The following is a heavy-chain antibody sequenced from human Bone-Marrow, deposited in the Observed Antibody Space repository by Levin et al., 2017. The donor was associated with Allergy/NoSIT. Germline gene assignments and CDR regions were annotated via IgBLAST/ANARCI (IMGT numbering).Heavy chain of an antibody. V-gene: IGHV1-8*01. J-gene: IGHJ4*02. Sequence: ASVKVSCKTSGYTFTTYDINWLRQATGQGLEWMGWMNPNTGHTGSTERFQGRLTLTWNPSISTAYMELSSLRFEDTAVYYCARQSSSSALIDHWGQGTLVTVSS. CDR2: MNPNTGHT. CDR3: ARQSSSSALIDH. D-gene: IGHD6-6*01. CDR1: GYTFTTYD.